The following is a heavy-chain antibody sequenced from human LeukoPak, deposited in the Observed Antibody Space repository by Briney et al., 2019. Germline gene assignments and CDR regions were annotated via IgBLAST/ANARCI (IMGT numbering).Heavy chain of an antibody. CDR2: IKQDGSEK. CDR1: GFTFSSYW. D-gene: IGHD3-22*01. V-gene: IGHV3-7*01. J-gene: IGHJ3*02. CDR3: ARDKARYYDSTEAFDI. Sequence: PGGSLRLSCAASGFTFSSYWMSWVRQAPGKGLEWVANIKQDGSEKYYVDSVKGRFTISRDNAKNSLYLQMNSLRAEDTAVYYCARDKARYYDSTEAFDIWGQGTMVTVSS.